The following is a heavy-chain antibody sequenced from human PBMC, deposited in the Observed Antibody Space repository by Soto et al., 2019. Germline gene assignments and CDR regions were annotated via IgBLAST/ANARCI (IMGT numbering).Heavy chain of an antibody. CDR2: ISGSGGST. J-gene: IGHJ5*02. D-gene: IGHD4-17*01. V-gene: IGHV3-23*01. CDR3: AKDPRLGLDYGDGGRFDP. Sequence: QSGGSLRLSCAASGFTFSSYAMSWVRQAPGKGLEWVSAISGSGGSTYYADSVKGRFTISRDNSKNTLYLQMNSLRAEDTAVYYCAKDPRLGLDYGDGGRFDPWGQGTLVTVSS. CDR1: GFTFSSYA.